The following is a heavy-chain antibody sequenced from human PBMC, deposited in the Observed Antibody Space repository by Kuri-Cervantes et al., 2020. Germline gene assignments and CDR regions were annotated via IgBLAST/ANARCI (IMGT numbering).Heavy chain of an antibody. J-gene: IGHJ5*02. CDR2: IYYSGST. V-gene: IGHV4-59*13. CDR3: ARGAYYDILTGYYWPWLSWFDP. CDR1: GGSISSYY. D-gene: IGHD3-9*01. Sequence: GSLRLSCTVSGGSISSYYWSWIRQPPGKGLEWIGYIYYSGSTNYNPSLKNRVTISVDTSKNQFSLKLSSVTAADTAVYYCARGAYYDILTGYYWPWLSWFDPWGQGTLVTVSS.